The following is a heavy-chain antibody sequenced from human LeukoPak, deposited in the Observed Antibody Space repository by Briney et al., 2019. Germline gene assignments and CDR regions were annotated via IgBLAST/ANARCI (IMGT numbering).Heavy chain of an antibody. J-gene: IGHJ6*03. CDR3: ARRSGRDGYRQAYYYMDV. D-gene: IGHD5-24*01. CDR1: GGSISSYY. CDR2: IYTSGST. Sequence: SETPSLTCTVSGGSISSYYWSWIRQPPGKGLEWSWYIYTSGSTNYNPSLKSRVTISVDTSKNQFSLKLSSVTAADTAVYYCARRSGRDGYRQAYYYMDVWGKGTTVTVSS. V-gene: IGHV4-4*09.